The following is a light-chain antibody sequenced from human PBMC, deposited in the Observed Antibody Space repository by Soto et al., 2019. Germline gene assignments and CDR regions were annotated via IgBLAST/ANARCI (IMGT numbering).Light chain of an antibody. J-gene: IGLJ1*01. CDR2: DVT. Sequence: QSALTQPASVSGSPGQSITISCTGTSSDVGGYNYVSWYQRHPGKAPKIMIHDVTNRPSGVSNRFSGSKSGNTASLTISGXXXXXXADYFCSSYTSSTTYVFGSGTKLTVL. CDR1: SSDVGGYNY. CDR3: SSYTSSTTYV. V-gene: IGLV2-14*03.